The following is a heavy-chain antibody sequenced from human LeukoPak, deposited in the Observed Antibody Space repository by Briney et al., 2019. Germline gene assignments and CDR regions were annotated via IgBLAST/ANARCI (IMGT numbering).Heavy chain of an antibody. CDR3: AKAPYGSGSYYSGGSEYYFDY. V-gene: IGHV3-23*01. D-gene: IGHD3-10*01. J-gene: IGHJ4*02. CDR2: ISGSGGST. Sequence: GGSLRLSCAASGFTFSSYGMSWVRQAPGKGLEWVSAISGSGGSTYYADSVKGRFTISRDNSKNTLYLQMNSLRAEDTAVYYCAKAPYGSGSYYSGGSEYYFDYWGQGTLVTVSP. CDR1: GFTFSSYG.